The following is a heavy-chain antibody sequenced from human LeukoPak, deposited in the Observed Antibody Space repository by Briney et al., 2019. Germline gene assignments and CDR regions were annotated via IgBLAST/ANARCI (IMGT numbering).Heavy chain of an antibody. D-gene: IGHD3-9*01. CDR3: ARGGNDILTGYPSAEYFQH. Sequence: SETLSLTCTVSGGSISSYYWSWIRQPPGQGLEWFGYIYYSGSTNYNPSLKSRVTISVDTSKNQFSLKLSSVTAADTAVYYCARGGNDILTGYPSAEYFQHWGQGTLVTVSS. CDR2: IYYSGST. CDR1: GGSISSYY. V-gene: IGHV4-59*01. J-gene: IGHJ1*01.